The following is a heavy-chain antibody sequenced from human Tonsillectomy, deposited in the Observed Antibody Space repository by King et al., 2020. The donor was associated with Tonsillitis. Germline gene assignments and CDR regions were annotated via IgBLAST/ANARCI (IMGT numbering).Heavy chain of an antibody. J-gene: IGHJ5*02. CDR3: GRYEGGVFDP. CDR2: IYVSEHP. V-gene: IGHV4-31*03. Sequence: QLQESGPGLLKPSQTLSLTCTVSGDSISGGAYDWSWIRQPPGKVLEWIWYIYVSEHPYYNPSLKSRLTTSLDTSKNQFSLELSSVTAADTAVYYCGRYEGGVFDPWGQGTLVTVSS. D-gene: IGHD2-15*01. CDR1: GDSISGGAYD.